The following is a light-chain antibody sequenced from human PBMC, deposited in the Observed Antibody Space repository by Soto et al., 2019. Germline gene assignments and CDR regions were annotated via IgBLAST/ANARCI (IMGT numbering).Light chain of an antibody. J-gene: IGKJ2*01. CDR2: DAS. V-gene: IGKV1-5*01. Sequence: DIQMTQSPSSLSASVGDSVTITCRTSQHVDRYLSWYQQIPGRAPKLLIFDASSLGSGVPSRFSGSGSGTEFTLTISSLQPDDFATYYCQQYDSYSYTLGQGTKVDIK. CDR1: QHVDRY. CDR3: QQYDSYSYT.